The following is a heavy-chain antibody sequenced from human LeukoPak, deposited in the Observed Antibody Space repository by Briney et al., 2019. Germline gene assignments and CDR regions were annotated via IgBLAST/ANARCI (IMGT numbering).Heavy chain of an antibody. D-gene: IGHD2-15*01. Sequence: GVSLKISCKGSGYSFTSYWIGWVRQMPGKGLEWMGIIYPGDSDTRYSPSFQGQVTISADKSISTAYLQWSSLKASDTAMYYCARPGILGYCSGGSCSDAFDIWGQGTMVTVSS. CDR3: ARPGILGYCSGGSCSDAFDI. CDR1: GYSFTSYW. CDR2: IYPGDSDT. J-gene: IGHJ3*02. V-gene: IGHV5-51*01.